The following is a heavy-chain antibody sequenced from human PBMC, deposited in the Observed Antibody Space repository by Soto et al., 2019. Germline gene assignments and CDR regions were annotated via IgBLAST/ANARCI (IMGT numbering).Heavy chain of an antibody. CDR2: IYYSGST. D-gene: IGHD2-21*02. CDR3: ARGIVVVTAIDY. CDR1: GGSICSYY. Sequence: PSESLSLTCTVSGGSICSYYWSWIRQPPGKGLEWIGYIYYSGSTNYNPSLKSRVTISVDTSKNQFSLKLSSVTAADTAVYYCARGIVVVTAIDYWGQGTLVTVSS. V-gene: IGHV4-59*01. J-gene: IGHJ4*02.